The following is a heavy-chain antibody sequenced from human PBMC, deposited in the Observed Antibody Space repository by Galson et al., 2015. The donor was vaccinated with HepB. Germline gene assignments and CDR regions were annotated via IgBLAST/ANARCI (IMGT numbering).Heavy chain of an antibody. V-gene: IGHV1-69*10. CDR1: GATFSRYA. J-gene: IGHJ4*02. Sequence: SVKVSCKASGATFSRYAISWVRQAPGQGLEWMGGIIPVFGIGNYARKFQGRVTITADISTSTVYMELSSLRSEDTAVYYCATSGECSGGSCSEGHWGQGTLVTVSS. CDR2: IIPVFGIG. CDR3: ATSGECSGGSCSEGH. D-gene: IGHD2-15*01.